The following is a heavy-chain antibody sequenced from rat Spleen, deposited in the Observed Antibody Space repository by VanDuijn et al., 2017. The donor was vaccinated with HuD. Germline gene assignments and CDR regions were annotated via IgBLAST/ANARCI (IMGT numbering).Heavy chain of an antibody. CDR2: ISHDGSGT. CDR1: GFTFSNYG. V-gene: IGHV5-29*01. Sequence: EVQLVESGGGLVQPGRSLKLSCAASGFTFSNYGMAWVRQAPTKGLEWVATISHDGSGTDYRDSVKGRFTISRNHAKSILYLQMDSLRSEDTATYYCARHNPGIDFAYWGQSTLVTVSS. D-gene: IGHD1-4*01. CDR3: ARHNPGIDFAY. J-gene: IGHJ3*01.